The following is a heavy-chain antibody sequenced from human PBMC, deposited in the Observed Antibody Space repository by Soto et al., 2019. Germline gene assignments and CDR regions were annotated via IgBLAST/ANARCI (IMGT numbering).Heavy chain of an antibody. J-gene: IGHJ6*02. CDR2: IYHSGST. Sequence: PSETLSLTCAVSGGSISSSNWWSWVRQPPGKGLEWIGEIYHSGSTNYNPSLKSRVTISVDKSKNQFSLKLSSVTAADTAVYYCASMGTVRGIRGYYGMDVWGQGTTVTVSS. D-gene: IGHD3-10*01. CDR1: GGSISSSNW. V-gene: IGHV4-4*02. CDR3: ASMGTVRGIRGYYGMDV.